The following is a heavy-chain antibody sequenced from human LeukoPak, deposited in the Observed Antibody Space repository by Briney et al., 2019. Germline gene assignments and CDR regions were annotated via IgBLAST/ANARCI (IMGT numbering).Heavy chain of an antibody. CDR3: ARGGPLETVTLSY. J-gene: IGHJ4*02. CDR1: GYTFTSYY. D-gene: IGHD1-1*01. V-gene: IGHV1-46*01. CDR2: INPSGGST. Sequence: ASVKVSCKASGYTFTSYYIHWVRQAPGQGLEWMGIINPSGGSTSYAQKFQGRVTMTRDMATSTVYMELSSLRSEDTAVYYCARGGPLETVTLSYWGQGTLVTVSS.